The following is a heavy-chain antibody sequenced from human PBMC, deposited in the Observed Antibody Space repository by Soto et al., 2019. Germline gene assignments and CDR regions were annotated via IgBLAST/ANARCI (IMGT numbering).Heavy chain of an antibody. CDR3: ARVERGTATTVVDAFDI. Sequence: SETLSLTCAVYGGFVSSGSYYWSWIRQPPGKGLEWIGEMSHSGGTHFNPSLKSRVTISVDASKNQFSLKMSSVTAADTALYYCARVERGTATTVVDAFDIWGPGTMVTVSS. V-gene: IGHV4-61*01. CDR2: MSHSGGT. CDR1: GGFVSSGSYY. J-gene: IGHJ3*02. D-gene: IGHD1-1*01.